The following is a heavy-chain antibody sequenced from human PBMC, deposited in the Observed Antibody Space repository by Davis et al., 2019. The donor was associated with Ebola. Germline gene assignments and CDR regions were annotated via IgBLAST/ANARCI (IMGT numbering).Heavy chain of an antibody. Sequence: AASVKVSCKTSGYTFSGYAISWVGQAPGQGLEWIGRINVYNGHTNYAQNFQGRVTVSTDTSTSIAYMELRSLRSDDTALYYCARDATTVTTIWFDPWGQGTLVTVSS. CDR2: INVYNGHT. J-gene: IGHJ5*02. D-gene: IGHD4-17*01. CDR1: GYTFSGYA. CDR3: ARDATTVTTIWFDP. V-gene: IGHV1-18*01.